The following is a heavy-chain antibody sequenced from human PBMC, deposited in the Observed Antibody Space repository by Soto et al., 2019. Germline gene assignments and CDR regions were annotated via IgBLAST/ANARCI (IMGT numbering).Heavy chain of an antibody. Sequence: SETLSLTCAVYGGSFSGYYWSWIRQPPGKGLEWIGYIAYSGDTYYNPSLRSRVTISADTSENKFSLTLKSVTAADTAVYFCARDFERSAIGPWGQGTSVTVS. D-gene: IGHD3-9*01. CDR3: ARDFERSAIGP. J-gene: IGHJ5*02. CDR1: GGSFSGYY. V-gene: IGHV4-34*11. CDR2: IAYSGDT.